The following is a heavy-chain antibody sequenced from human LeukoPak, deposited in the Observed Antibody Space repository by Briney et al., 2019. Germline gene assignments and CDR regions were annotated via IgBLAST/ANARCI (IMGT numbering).Heavy chain of an antibody. CDR1: GFTFSGYG. D-gene: IGHD3-10*01. Sequence: GGSLRLSCAASGFTFSGYGMHWVRQAPGKGLEWVAVIWYDGSNKYYADSVKGRFTISRDNSKNTLDLQMNTLRAEDMAVYYCARDLSGGGLDYWGQGTLVTVSS. J-gene: IGHJ4*02. CDR2: IWYDGSNK. CDR3: ARDLSGGGLDY. V-gene: IGHV3-33*01.